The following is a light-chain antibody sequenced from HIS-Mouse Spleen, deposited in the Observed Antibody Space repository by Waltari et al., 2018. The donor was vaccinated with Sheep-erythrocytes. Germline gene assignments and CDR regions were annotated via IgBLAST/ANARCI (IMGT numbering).Light chain of an antibody. CDR2: DAS. Sequence: EIVLTQSPATLSLSPGERATLSCRASQSVSSYLAWYQQKPGTAPRPLIYDASNSATGIPARFSGSGSGTDFTLTISSLEPEDFAVYYCQQRSNWYTFGQGTKLEIK. J-gene: IGKJ2*01. CDR1: QSVSSY. CDR3: QQRSNWYT. V-gene: IGKV3-11*01.